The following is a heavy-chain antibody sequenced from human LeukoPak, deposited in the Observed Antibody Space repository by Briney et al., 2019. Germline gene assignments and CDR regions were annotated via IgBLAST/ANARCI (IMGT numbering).Heavy chain of an antibody. CDR3: ATSESGPINH. J-gene: IGHJ5*02. V-gene: IGHV4-59*01. CDR1: GGSISSSC. D-gene: IGHD1-14*01. Sequence: SETLSLNCPVSGGSISSSCWSWIRQPPGKLLEWIGYICYSGTTNYNPSLKSRVTISVDTSKNQFSLKLNSVTAADTAMYYCATSESGPINHWGQGALVTVSS. CDR2: ICYSGTT.